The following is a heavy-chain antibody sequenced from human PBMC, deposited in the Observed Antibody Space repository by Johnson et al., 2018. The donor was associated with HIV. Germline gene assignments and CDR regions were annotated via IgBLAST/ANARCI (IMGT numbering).Heavy chain of an antibody. V-gene: IGHV3-30*02. CDR1: GFTFSGHG. CDR2: IRYDGSNK. J-gene: IGHJ3*02. CDR3: AKGVVPAAADAFDI. D-gene: IGHD2-2*01. Sequence: QMMLVESGGGMVQPGGSLRLSCAASGFTFSGHGIHWVRQAPGKGLEWVAFIRYDGSNKYHADTVKGRFTISRDNSKNTLYLQMNSRRAEDTAVYYCAKGVVPAAADAFDIWGQGTMVTVSS.